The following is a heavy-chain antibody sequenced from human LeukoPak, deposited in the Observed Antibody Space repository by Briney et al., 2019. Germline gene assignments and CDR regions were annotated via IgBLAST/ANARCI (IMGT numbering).Heavy chain of an antibody. J-gene: IGHJ4*02. CDR3: ATEGFYY. Sequence: GGSLRLSCAASGAAFTKYGMKWVRQAAGAGLEYISGISRSGDITHYADSVKGRFTISRDNVQNTLYLQMNRLRADDTALYYCATEGFYYWGPGTQVTVSS. V-gene: IGHV3-23*01. CDR2: ISRSGDIT. CDR1: GAAFTKYG.